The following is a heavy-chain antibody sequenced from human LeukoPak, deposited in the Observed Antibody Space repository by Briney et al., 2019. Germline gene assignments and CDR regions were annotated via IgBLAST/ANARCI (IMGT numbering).Heavy chain of an antibody. J-gene: IGHJ4*02. V-gene: IGHV3-11*04. Sequence: PGGSLRLSCAASGFILSNYYMGWIGQPQGKGLEWLSYISDSGSTIYYADSVKGRFTISRDNAKNSLYLQMNSLRAEDTAVYYCARGTLVTTFLFDYWGQGTLVTVSS. CDR1: GFILSNYY. D-gene: IGHD4-17*01. CDR3: ARGTLVTTFLFDY. CDR2: ISDSGSTI.